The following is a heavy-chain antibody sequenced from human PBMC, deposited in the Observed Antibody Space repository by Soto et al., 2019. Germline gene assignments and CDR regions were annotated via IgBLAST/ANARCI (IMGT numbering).Heavy chain of an antibody. CDR2: ISYDGSNK. Sequence: QVQLVESGGGVVQPGRSLRLSCAASGFIFSNYAMHWVRQAPGKGLEWVAVISYDGSNKYYADSVKGRFTISRDNSKNTLYLQMNSLRAEDTAVYYCAKDFLSEDGGNYYARYYYYGMDVWGQGTTVTVSS. J-gene: IGHJ6*02. D-gene: IGHD2-15*01. CDR3: AKDFLSEDGGNYYARYYYYGMDV. V-gene: IGHV3-30*18. CDR1: GFIFSNYA.